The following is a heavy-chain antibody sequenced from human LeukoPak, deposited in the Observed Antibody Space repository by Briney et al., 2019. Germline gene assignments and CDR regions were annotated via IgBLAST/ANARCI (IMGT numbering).Heavy chain of an antibody. J-gene: IGHJ6*03. CDR3: ARGVPAIYSSIHDNYYYYMDV. V-gene: IGHV4-4*07. CDR2: IYTSGST. CDR1: GGSISIYY. D-gene: IGHD6-6*01. Sequence: SETLSLTCTVSGGSISIYYWSWIRQPAGKGLEWIGRIYTSGSTNYNPSLKSRVTMSVDTSKNQFSLKLSSVTAADTAVYYCARGVPAIYSSIHDNYYYYMDVWGKGTTVTVSS.